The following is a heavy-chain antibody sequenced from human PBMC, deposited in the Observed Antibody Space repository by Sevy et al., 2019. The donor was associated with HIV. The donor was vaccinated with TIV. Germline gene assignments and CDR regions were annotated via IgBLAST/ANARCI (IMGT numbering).Heavy chain of an antibody. CDR2: ISAYNGNT. CDR3: ASGRRDSSGYYYEDY. Sequence: ASVKVSCKASGYTFTSYGISWVRQAPGQGLEWMGWISAYNGNTNYAQKLQGRVTMTKDTSTSTAYMELRSLRSDDTAVYYCASGRRDSSGYYYEDYWGQGTLVTVSS. J-gene: IGHJ4*02. V-gene: IGHV1-18*01. D-gene: IGHD3-22*01. CDR1: GYTFTSYG.